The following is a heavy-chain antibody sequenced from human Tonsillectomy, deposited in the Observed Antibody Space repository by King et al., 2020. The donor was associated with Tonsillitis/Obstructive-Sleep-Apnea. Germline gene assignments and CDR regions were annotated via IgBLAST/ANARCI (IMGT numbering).Heavy chain of an antibody. CDR2: INHSGST. J-gene: IGHJ6*03. CDR3: ARGESNYGDYSDYYYYYMDV. V-gene: IGHV4-34*01. Sequence: VQLQQWGAGLLKPSETLPLTCAVYGGSFSGYYWSWIRQPPWKGLEWIGEINHSGSTNYNPSLKSRVTISVDTSKNQFSLKLSSVTAADTAVYYCARGESNYGDYSDYYYYYMDVWGKGTTVTVSS. D-gene: IGHD4-17*01. CDR1: GGSFSGYY.